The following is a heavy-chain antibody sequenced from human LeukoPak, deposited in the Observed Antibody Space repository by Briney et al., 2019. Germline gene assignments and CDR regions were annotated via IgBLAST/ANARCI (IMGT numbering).Heavy chain of an antibody. CDR2: ICQSGST. CDR1: GYSISSIHC. Sequence: SETLSLTCTVSGYSISSIHCWGWIRQPPGKGLEWIGSICQSGSTYYSPSLKSRVILSLDTSKNQFSLKLSSVTAADTAVYYCARGDTYWGQGTLVTVSS. V-gene: IGHV4-38-2*02. J-gene: IGHJ4*02. CDR3: ARGDTY. D-gene: IGHD5-18*01.